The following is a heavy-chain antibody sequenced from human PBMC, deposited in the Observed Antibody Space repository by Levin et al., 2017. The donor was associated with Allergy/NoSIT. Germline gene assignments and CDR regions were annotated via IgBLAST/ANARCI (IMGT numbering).Heavy chain of an antibody. CDR2: IIPMFGTT. J-gene: IGHJ3*02. CDR1: RGTFSNYA. D-gene: IGHD2-2*01. V-gene: IGHV1-69*06. Sequence: ASVKVSCKASRGTFSNYAISWVRQAPGQGLEWMGGIIPMFGTTNYAQRFQGRVTITADKSTNTAYMELSSLRSEDTAVYFCARICRYSTSIKWAENAFDIWGQGTMVTVSS. CDR3: ARICRYSTSIKWAENAFDI.